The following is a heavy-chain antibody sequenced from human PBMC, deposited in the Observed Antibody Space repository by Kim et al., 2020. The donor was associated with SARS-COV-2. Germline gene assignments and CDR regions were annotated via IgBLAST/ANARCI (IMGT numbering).Heavy chain of an antibody. CDR2: MNPHSGNT. D-gene: IGHD6-19*01. J-gene: IGHJ6*02. Sequence: ASVKVSCKASGYTFTSHEIKWVRQAAGQGLEWMGWMNPHSGNTVSAQKFQGRVTMTRDISTSTAFLELSNLTSDDTADYYCAITSGWYYYYAMDVWGQGTTVTVSS. V-gene: IGHV1-8*01. CDR3: AITSGWYYYYAMDV. CDR1: GYTFTSHE.